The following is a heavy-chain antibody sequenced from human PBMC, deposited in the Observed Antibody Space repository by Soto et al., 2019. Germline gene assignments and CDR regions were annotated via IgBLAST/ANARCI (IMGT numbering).Heavy chain of an antibody. D-gene: IGHD3-10*01. J-gene: IGHJ5*02. CDR1: GFTFTSSA. Sequence: QMQLVQSGPEVKKPGTSVKVSCKASGFTFTSSAMQWVRQARGQRLEWIGWIVVGSGNTNYAQKFQERVTITRDMSTSTAYMELSSLRSEDTAVYYCAAGRSITMPCGWFDPWGQGTLVTVSS. CDR3: AAGRSITMPCGWFDP. V-gene: IGHV1-58*02. CDR2: IVVGSGNT.